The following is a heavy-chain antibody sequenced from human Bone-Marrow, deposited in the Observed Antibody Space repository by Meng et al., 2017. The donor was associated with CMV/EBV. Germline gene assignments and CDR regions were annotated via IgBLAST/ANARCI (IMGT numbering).Heavy chain of an antibody. CDR2: IRYDGSNK. Sequence: LSLTCVASGFTFSSYGMHWVRQAPGKGLEWVAFIRYDGSNKYYADSVKGRFPISRDNSKNTLYLQMNSRRAEDTAVYFCARRGGVYCGGDCYDYYAMDVWGQGTTVTVSS. CDR3: ARRGGVYCGGDCYDYYAMDV. D-gene: IGHD2-21*01. V-gene: IGHV3-30*02. CDR1: GFTFSSYG. J-gene: IGHJ6*02.